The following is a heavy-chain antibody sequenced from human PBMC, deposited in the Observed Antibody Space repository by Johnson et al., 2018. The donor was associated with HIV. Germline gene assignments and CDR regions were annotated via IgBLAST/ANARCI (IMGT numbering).Heavy chain of an antibody. Sequence: VQLVESGGGLVQPGGSLRLSCTASGFTVSSNYMSWVRQAPGTGLEWVSVIYSGGSTYYADSVKGRFTISRDNAKKSLYLQMNSLRAEDTAVYYCARGGFWSGYGIWGQGTMVTVSS. CDR2: IYSGGST. V-gene: IGHV3-66*01. J-gene: IGHJ3*02. CDR1: GFTVSSNY. D-gene: IGHD3-3*01. CDR3: ARGGFWSGYGI.